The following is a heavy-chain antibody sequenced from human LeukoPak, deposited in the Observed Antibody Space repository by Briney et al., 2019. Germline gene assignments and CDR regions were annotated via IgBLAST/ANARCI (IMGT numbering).Heavy chain of an antibody. D-gene: IGHD4-17*01. J-gene: IGHJ3*02. CDR3: ARLTTDAFDI. CDR1: GGSLSAYY. CDR2: INHGGST. V-gene: IGHV4-34*01. Sequence: SETLSLTCAVYGGSLSAYYWTWIRQPPGKGLEWIGEINHGGSTNYNPSLKSRVTISVDTSKNQFSLKLSSVTAADTAVYYCARLTTDAFDIWGQGTMVTVSS.